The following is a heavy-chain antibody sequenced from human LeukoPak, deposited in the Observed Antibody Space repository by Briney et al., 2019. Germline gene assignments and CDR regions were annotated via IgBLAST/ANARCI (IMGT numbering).Heavy chain of an antibody. Sequence: GASVKVSFKASGYTFTSYGISWVRQAPGQGLEWMGWISAYNGNTNYAQKLQGRVTMTTDTSTSTAYMELRSLRSDDTAVYYCARDPSGYYPYNWFDPWGQGTLVTVSS. CDR1: GYTFTSYG. D-gene: IGHD3-22*01. V-gene: IGHV1-18*01. CDR2: ISAYNGNT. J-gene: IGHJ5*02. CDR3: ARDPSGYYPYNWFDP.